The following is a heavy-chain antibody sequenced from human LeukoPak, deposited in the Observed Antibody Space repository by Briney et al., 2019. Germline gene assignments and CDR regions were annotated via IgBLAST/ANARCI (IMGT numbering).Heavy chain of an antibody. CDR3: AREHGSWYYFDY. D-gene: IGHD6-13*01. CDR2: ISWNGDTK. J-gene: IGHJ4*02. CDR1: GFTFDDYA. Sequence: PGRSLRLSCTASGFTFDDYAMHWVRQPPGKGLEWVSAISWNGDTKAYADSVKGRFTISRDNAKNSLYLQMNSLRAEDTAVYYCAREHGSWYYFDYWGQGTLVTVSS. V-gene: IGHV3-9*01.